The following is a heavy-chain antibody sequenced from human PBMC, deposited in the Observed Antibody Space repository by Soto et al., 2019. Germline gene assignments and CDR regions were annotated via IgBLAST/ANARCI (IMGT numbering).Heavy chain of an antibody. CDR2: INPSGGST. Sequence: QVQLVQSGAEVKKPGASVKVSCKASGYTFTSYHMHWVRQAPGQGLEWMGIINPSGGSTSYAQKFQGRVTMTRDTSTSTVYMELSSLRSEDTAVYYCARAEGCSSTSCYFDSSSQPLDLWGRGTLVTVSS. CDR3: ARAEGCSSTSCYFDSSSQPLDL. D-gene: IGHD2-2*01. CDR1: GYTFTSYH. J-gene: IGHJ2*01. V-gene: IGHV1-46*03.